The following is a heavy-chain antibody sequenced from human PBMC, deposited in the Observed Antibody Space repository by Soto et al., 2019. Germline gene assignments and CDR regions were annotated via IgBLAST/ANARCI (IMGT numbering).Heavy chain of an antibody. Sequence: PGGSLRLSCAASGFTFSSYAMSWVRQAPGKGLEWVSAISGSGGSTYYADSVKGRFTISRDNSKNTLYLQMNSLSAEDTAVYYCAKPVRPLLRAFHRFYGMDVWGQGTTVTVSS. CDR3: AKPVRPLLRAFHRFYGMDV. V-gene: IGHV3-23*01. CDR2: ISGSGGST. CDR1: GFTFSSYA. J-gene: IGHJ6*02. D-gene: IGHD5-12*01.